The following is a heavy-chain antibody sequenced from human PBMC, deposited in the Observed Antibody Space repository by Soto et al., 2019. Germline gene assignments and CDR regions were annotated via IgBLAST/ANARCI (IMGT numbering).Heavy chain of an antibody. Sequence: PGGSLRLSCAASGFTFSSYGMHWVRQAPGRGLEWVAVIWYDGSNKYYADSVKGRFTISRDNSKNTLYLQMNSLRAEDTAVYYCARDCQQLLWFGEYRPLYGMDVWGQGTTVTVSS. D-gene: IGHD3-10*01. CDR2: IWYDGSNK. CDR1: GFTFSSYG. CDR3: ARDCQQLLWFGEYRPLYGMDV. V-gene: IGHV3-33*01. J-gene: IGHJ6*02.